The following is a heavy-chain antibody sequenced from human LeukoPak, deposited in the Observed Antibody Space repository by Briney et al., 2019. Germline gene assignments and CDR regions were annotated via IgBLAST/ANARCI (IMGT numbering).Heavy chain of an antibody. CDR3: ARGVLLWFGGMTYYYYYMDV. J-gene: IGHJ6*03. V-gene: IGHV4-59*01. CDR2: IYYSGST. CDR1: GGSISSYY. D-gene: IGHD3-10*01. Sequence: PSETLSLTCTVSGGSISSYYWCSIRQPPGKGLEWIGYIYYSGSTNYNPSLKSRVTISVDTSKNQFSLKLSSVTAADTAVYYCARGVLLWFGGMTYYYYYMDVWGKGATVTVSS.